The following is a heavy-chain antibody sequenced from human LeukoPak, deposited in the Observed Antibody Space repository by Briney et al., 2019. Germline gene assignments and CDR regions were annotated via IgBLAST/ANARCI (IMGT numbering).Heavy chain of an antibody. D-gene: IGHD4-11*01. V-gene: IGHV4-59*01. Sequence: SETLSLTCTVTGGSISNYYWGWIRQPPGKGLESIGYIYHSGSATYNPSLKSRVTMSVDTSKNQFSLKLSSVTAADTAVYYCAKYSMTKLSKGGYYYYLEVWGKGTTVTVSS. CDR3: AKYSMTKLSKGGYYYYLEV. J-gene: IGHJ6*03. CDR2: IYHSGSA. CDR1: GGSISNYY.